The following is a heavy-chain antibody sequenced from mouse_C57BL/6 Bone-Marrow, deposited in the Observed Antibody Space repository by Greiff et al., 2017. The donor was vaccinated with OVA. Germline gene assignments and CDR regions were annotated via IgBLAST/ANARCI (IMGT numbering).Heavy chain of an antibody. CDR2: INPGSGGT. Sequence: QVQLKQSGAELVRPGTSVKVSCKASGYAFTNYLIEWVKQRPGQGLEWIGVINPGSGGTNYNEKFKGKATLTADKSSSTAYMQLSSLTSGDSAVYFCAREFLRYAMDYWGQGTSVTVSS. J-gene: IGHJ4*01. V-gene: IGHV1-54*01. CDR1: GYAFTNYL. D-gene: IGHD1-1*01. CDR3: AREFLRYAMDY.